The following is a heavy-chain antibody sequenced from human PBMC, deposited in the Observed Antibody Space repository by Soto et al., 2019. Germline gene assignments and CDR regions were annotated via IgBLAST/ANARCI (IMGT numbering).Heavy chain of an antibody. D-gene: IGHD2-8*01. CDR2: TYYSSTWHN. J-gene: IGHJ5*02. CDR3: ARATHGAHWFDP. CDR1: GDSVSSNSAS. V-gene: IGHV6-1*01. Sequence: PSQTLSLTCAISGDSVSSNSASWNWIRQSPSRGLEWLGRTYYSSTWHNEYAGSVTGRIAINPDTSKNQFSLHLNSVTPEDTAVYSCARATHGAHWFDPWGQGTLVTVSS.